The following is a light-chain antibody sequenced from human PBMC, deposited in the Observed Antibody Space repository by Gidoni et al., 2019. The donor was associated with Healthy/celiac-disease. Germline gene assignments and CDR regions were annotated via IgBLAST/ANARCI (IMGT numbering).Light chain of an antibody. CDR2: DAS. Sequence: EIVLTQSPATLSLSPGERATRSCRASQSVSSYLAWYQQKPGQAPRLLIYDASNRATGIPARFSGSGSGTDFTLTISSLEPEDFAVYYCQQRSNWSVTFGGXTKVEIK. J-gene: IGKJ4*01. V-gene: IGKV3-11*01. CDR3: QQRSNWSVT. CDR1: QSVSSY.